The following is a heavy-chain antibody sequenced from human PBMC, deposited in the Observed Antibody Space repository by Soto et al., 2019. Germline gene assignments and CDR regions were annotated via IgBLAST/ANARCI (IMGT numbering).Heavy chain of an antibody. Sequence: QITLKESGPALVKPTQTLTLTCTFSGFSLSTSGLGVGWLRQPPGKALEWFAAIYWDDDKRYSSSLKSRLTITKDTSKNQVVLTMTNMDPVDTATYYCALPRRRGAFDMWGQGTVVTVSS. CDR2: IYWDDDK. V-gene: IGHV2-5*02. CDR1: GFSLSTSGLG. J-gene: IGHJ3*02. CDR3: ALPRRRGAFDM.